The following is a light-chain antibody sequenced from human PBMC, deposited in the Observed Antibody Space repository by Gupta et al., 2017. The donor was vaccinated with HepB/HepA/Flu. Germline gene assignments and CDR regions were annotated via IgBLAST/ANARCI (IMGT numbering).Light chain of an antibody. CDR2: KVS. J-gene: IGKJ4*01. V-gene: IGKV2-30*02. CDR1: QSLVHGDGNTY. Sequence: DVVMTQSPLSLPVTLGQPASISCRSSQSLVHGDGNTYLNWFHQRPGQSPRRLIYKVSSRDYGVPDRFSGSGSGTDFTLKISRGETEDVGVYYCMQGKHWPLTFGGGTKVEIK. CDR3: MQGKHWPLT.